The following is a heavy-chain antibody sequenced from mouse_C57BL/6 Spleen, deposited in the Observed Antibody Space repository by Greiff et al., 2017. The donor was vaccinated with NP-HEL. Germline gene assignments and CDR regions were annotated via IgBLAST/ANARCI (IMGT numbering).Heavy chain of an antibody. Sequence: VQVVESGGGLVKPGGSLKLSCAASGFTFSSYAMSWVRQTPEKRLEWVATISDGGSYTYYPDNVKGRFTISRDNAKNNLYLQMSHLKSEDTAMYYCARSYYDYDDYAMDYWGQGTSVTVSS. CDR1: GFTFSSYA. V-gene: IGHV5-4*01. D-gene: IGHD2-4*01. CDR3: ARSYYDYDDYAMDY. CDR2: ISDGGSYT. J-gene: IGHJ4*01.